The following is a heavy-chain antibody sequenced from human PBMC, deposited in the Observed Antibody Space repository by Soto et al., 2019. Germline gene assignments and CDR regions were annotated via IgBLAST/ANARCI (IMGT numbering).Heavy chain of an antibody. J-gene: IGHJ5*02. CDR3: SRGPPIMVYAINWFDP. V-gene: IGHV3-21*01. Sequence: AGGSLRLSCAASGFTFSSYSMNWVRQAPGKGLEWVSSISSSSSYIYYADSVKGRFTISRDNAKNSLYLQMNSLRAEDTAVYYFSRGPPIMVYAINWFDPWGQGTLVTVSS. CDR2: ISSSSSYI. D-gene: IGHD2-8*01. CDR1: GFTFSSYS.